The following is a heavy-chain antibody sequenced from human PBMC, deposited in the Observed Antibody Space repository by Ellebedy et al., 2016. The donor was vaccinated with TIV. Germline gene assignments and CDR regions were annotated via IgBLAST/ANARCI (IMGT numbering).Heavy chain of an antibody. D-gene: IGHD2-15*01. CDR3: VKDQVCSGGSCDDDW. CDR1: GFTFSDYP. V-gene: IGHV3-64D*09. CDR2: ITYNGGST. Sequence: GESLKISCSASGFTFSDYPMFWVRQAPGKGLEYVSAITYNGGSTYYADSVKGRLTISRDNSRSTLYLQMSSLRTEDTAVYYCVKDQVCSGGSCDDDWWGQGTLVTVSS. J-gene: IGHJ4*02.